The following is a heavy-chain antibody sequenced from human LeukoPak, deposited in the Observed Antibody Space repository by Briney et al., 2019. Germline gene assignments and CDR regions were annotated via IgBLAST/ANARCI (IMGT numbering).Heavy chain of an antibody. V-gene: IGHV5-51*01. D-gene: IGHD5-18*01. J-gene: IGHJ4*02. Sequence: GESLKTSFQDSGYRFTRYWIGWVRQMPGKGLEWMGIIYPGDSGTRYSPSFQGQVTISADKSINTAYLQWSSLKASDTAIYYCARRGEAMDPFDYWGQGTLVTVSS. CDR3: ARRGEAMDPFDY. CDR1: GYRFTRYW. CDR2: IYPGDSGT.